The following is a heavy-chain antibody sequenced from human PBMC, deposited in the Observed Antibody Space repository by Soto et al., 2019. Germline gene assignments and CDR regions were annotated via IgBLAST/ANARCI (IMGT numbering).Heavy chain of an antibody. CDR3: AIGDATKIVVTTYYGMDV. CDR1: GGSLSNYG. Sequence: QVQLVQSGAEVKKPGSSVKVSCKASGGSLSNYGISWVRQAPGQGLEWLGGIIPVFGTANYAQKFQGSVTITADESTSIVYMAVTSLRSEDTAVYYWAIGDATKIVVTTYYGMDVWGQGTTVTVSS. V-gene: IGHV1-69*12. CDR2: IIPVFGTA. D-gene: IGHD4-17*01. J-gene: IGHJ6*02.